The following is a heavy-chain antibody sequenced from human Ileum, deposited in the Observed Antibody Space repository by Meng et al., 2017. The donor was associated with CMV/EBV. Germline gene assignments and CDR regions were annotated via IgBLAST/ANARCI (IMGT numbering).Heavy chain of an antibody. V-gene: IGHV4-59*01. CDR3: ARGVPAADH. CDR1: GGSFSGYY. J-gene: IGHJ4*02. Sequence: SETLSLTCAVYGGSFSGYYWSWIRQPPGKGLEWIGYIYYSGSTNYNPSLKSRVTISVDTSKNQFSLKLSSVTAADTAVYYCARGVPAADHWGQGTLVTVSS. D-gene: IGHD2-2*01. CDR2: IYYSGST.